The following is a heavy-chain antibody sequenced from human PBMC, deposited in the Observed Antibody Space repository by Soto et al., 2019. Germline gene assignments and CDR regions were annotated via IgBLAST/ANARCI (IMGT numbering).Heavy chain of an antibody. D-gene: IGHD2-21*02. CDR2: ITSDGKSK. J-gene: IGHJ5*02. CDR3: ARESGDWPLNWFDP. V-gene: IGHV3-74*01. Sequence: VHLVESGGGLVQPGGSLSLSCAASGFNFSNHWMHWVRQRPGEGLVWVSRITSDGKSKAYAESVKGRFAISRDNAKNTLYLQMTGLTAEDTAVYYCARESGDWPLNWFDPWGQGTLVTVSS. CDR1: GFNFSNHW.